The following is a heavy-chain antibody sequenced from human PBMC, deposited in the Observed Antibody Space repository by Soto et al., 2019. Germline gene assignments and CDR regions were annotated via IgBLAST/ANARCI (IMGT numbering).Heavy chain of an antibody. CDR2: IYYSGST. CDR1: GGSISSSSYY. D-gene: IGHD3-22*01. CDR3: AGLPLITMIVVGHFDP. J-gene: IGHJ5*02. Sequence: PSETLSLTCTVSGGSISSSSYYWGWIRQPPGKGLEWIGSIYYSGSTYYNPSLKSRVTISVDTSKNQFSLKLSSVTAADTAVYYCAGLPLITMIVVGHFDPWGQGALVTVSS. V-gene: IGHV4-39*01.